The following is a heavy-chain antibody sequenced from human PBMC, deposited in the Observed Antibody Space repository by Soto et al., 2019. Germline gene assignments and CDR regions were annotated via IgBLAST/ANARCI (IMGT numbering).Heavy chain of an antibody. CDR3: ARGVGATGLRDY. J-gene: IGHJ4*02. CDR2: IYYSGST. V-gene: IGHV4-59*01. D-gene: IGHD1-26*01. CDR1: GGSISSYY. Sequence: QVQLQESGPGLVKPSETLSLTCTVSGGSISSYYWSWIRQPPGKGLEWIGYIYYSGSTNYNPSLRSRVTISLNPSKNQFSLKLSFVTAAETAVYYCARGVGATGLRDYWGQGTLVTVSS.